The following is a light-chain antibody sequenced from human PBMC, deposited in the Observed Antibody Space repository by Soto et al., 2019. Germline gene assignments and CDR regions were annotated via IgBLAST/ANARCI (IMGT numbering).Light chain of an antibody. J-gene: IGKJ5*01. Sequence: DIQLTQSPSFLSASVGDRVTITCRASQGISSYLAWYQQKPGKAPKLLIYAASTLQSGVPSRFSGSGSGTEFTLTISSLQPADFATYYCQQLNIYPITFGQGTRLEIK. V-gene: IGKV1-9*01. CDR3: QQLNIYPIT. CDR1: QGISSY. CDR2: AAS.